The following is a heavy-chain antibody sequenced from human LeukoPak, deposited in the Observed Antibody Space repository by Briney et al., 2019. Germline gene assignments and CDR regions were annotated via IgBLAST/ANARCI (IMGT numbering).Heavy chain of an antibody. CDR2: IYYSGST. CDR3: ASLRERSYYARGFDY. J-gene: IGHJ4*02. CDR1: GGSISSSSYY. V-gene: IGHV4-39*01. D-gene: IGHD1-26*01. Sequence: SETLSLTCTASGGSISSSSYYWGWIRQPPGKGLEWIGSIYYSGSTYYNPSLKSRVTVSVGTSKNQFSLKLSSVTAADTAVYYCASLRERSYYARGFDYWGQGTLVTASS.